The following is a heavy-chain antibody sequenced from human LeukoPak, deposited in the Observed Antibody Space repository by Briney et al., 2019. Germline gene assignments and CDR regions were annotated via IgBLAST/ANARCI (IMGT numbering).Heavy chain of an antibody. D-gene: IGHD2-15*01. CDR3: ARDPGYCTGGSCGHFDY. CDR2: IYYSGST. Sequence: KPSETLSLTCTVPGVSVSSASNYWSWIRQAPGKGLEWIGFIYYSGSTSYNPSLKSRVTISLDSSKNQFSLKLSSVAAADTAVYYCARDPGYCTGGSCGHFDYWGQGTLVTVST. CDR1: GVSVSSASNY. J-gene: IGHJ4*02. V-gene: IGHV4-61*01.